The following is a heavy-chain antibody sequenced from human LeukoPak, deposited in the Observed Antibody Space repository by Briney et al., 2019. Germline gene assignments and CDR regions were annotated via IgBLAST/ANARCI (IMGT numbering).Heavy chain of an antibody. J-gene: IGHJ5*02. D-gene: IGHD4-17*01. CDR3: AREADDYGDYVVENWFDP. CDR2: IIPIFGTA. Sequence: GASVKVSCKASGYTFTNYYMHWVRQAPGQGLEWMGGIIPIFGTANYAQKFQGRVTITADESTSTAYMELSSLRSEDTAVYYCAREADDYGDYVVENWFDPWGQGTLVTVSS. CDR1: GYTFTNYY. V-gene: IGHV1-69*13.